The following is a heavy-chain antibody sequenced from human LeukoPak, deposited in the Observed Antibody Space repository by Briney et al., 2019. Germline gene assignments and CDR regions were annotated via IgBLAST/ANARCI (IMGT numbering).Heavy chain of an antibody. CDR3: ATGVTSDSYLFNSYLFNY. V-gene: IGHV3-33*01. CDR1: GLTFGRCA. CDR2: ILSDGTNK. D-gene: IGHD4-23*01. J-gene: IGHJ4*02. Sequence: GRSLRLSCAASGLTFGRCAMHWVRQAPGKGLEWVAVILSDGTNKYYAYSVKGRFTISRDNSKDTLYLQMNSLRAEDTAVYYCATGVTSDSYLFNSYLFNYWGQGTLVTVSS.